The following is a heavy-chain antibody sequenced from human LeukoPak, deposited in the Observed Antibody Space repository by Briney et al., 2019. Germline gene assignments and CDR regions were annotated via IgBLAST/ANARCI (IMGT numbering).Heavy chain of an antibody. V-gene: IGHV3-21*01. Sequence: GGSLRLSCAASGFTFSSYSMNWVRQAPGKGLEWVSSISSSSSYIYYADSVKGRFTISRDNAKNSLYLQMNSLRAEDTAVCYCARDQSIIVVVPAAMGYWGQGTLVTVSS. J-gene: IGHJ4*02. D-gene: IGHD2-2*01. CDR3: ARDQSIIVVVPAAMGY. CDR1: GFTFSSYS. CDR2: ISSSSSYI.